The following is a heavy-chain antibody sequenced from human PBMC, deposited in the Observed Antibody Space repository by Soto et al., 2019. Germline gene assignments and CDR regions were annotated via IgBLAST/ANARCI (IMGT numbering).Heavy chain of an antibody. J-gene: IGHJ4*02. D-gene: IGHD3-22*01. V-gene: IGHV1-69*13. Sequence: SVKVSCKASGGTFSSYAISWVRQAPGQGLEWMGGIIPIFGTANYAQKFQGRVTITADESTSTAYMELSSLRSEDTAVYYCARGYYDSSGTIDYWRQGTLVTVSS. CDR2: IIPIFGTA. CDR3: ARGYYDSSGTIDY. CDR1: GGTFSSYA.